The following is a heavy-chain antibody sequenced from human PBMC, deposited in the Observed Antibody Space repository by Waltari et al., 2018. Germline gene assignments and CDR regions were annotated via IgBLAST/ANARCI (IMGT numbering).Heavy chain of an antibody. V-gene: IGHV4-59*12. CDR2: IRHTGIT. Sequence: QVQLQESGPGLVKPSENLSLTCSVSGGSINNYFWNWIRQPPGKGLQWIGYIRHTGITKSNPSLKSRVTMAVDTSKSQVSLRLTSVSATDTAVYFCARWNSPGRYFGDWGQGTPVTVSS. CDR3: ARWNSPGRYFGD. CDR1: GGSINNYF. J-gene: IGHJ4*02. D-gene: IGHD1-1*01.